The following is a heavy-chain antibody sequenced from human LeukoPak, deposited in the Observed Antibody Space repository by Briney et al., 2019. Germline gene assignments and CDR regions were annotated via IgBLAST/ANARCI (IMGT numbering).Heavy chain of an antibody. J-gene: IGHJ4*02. V-gene: IGHV1-69*04. CDR3: ARTKVEIFDY. Sequence: SVKVSCKASGGTFSSYAISWVRQAPGQGLEWMGRIIPILGIANYAQKFQGRVTITADKSTSTAYMELSSLRSEDTAVYYRARTKVEIFDYWGQGTLVTVSS. CDR1: GGTFSSYA. D-gene: IGHD5-24*01. CDR2: IIPILGIA.